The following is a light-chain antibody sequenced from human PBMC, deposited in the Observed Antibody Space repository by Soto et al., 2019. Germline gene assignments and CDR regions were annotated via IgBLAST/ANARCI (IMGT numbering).Light chain of an antibody. Sequence: DIQMTQSPSPVXSSXGDRVTITXXASQDLSSWLAWYQQKPGKAPKLLIYAASSLQSGVPSRFSGSGSGTDFTLTIRSLQPEDFATYYCQQPISFPITFGQGTRLEIK. J-gene: IGKJ5*01. CDR1: QDLSSW. V-gene: IGKV1D-12*01. CDR2: AAS. CDR3: QQPISFPIT.